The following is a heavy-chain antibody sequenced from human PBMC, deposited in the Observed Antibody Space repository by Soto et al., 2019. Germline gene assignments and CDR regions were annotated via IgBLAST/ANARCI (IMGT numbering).Heavy chain of an antibody. CDR3: ARGRNDAYGDYDYYFDY. CDR1: GGSFSGYY. Sequence: SETLSLTCAVYGGSFSGYYWSWIRQPPGKGLEWIGEINHSGSTNYNPSLKSRVTISVDTSKNQFSLKLSSVTAADTAVYYCARGRNDAYGDYDYYFDYWVQGTLVTVSS. V-gene: IGHV4-34*01. CDR2: INHSGST. J-gene: IGHJ4*02. D-gene: IGHD4-17*01.